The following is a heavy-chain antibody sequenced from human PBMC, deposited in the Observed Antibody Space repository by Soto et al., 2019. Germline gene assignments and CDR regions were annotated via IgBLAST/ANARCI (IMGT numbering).Heavy chain of an antibody. CDR1: GFSFSSYG. J-gene: IGHJ4*02. D-gene: IGHD2-2*01. V-gene: IGHV3-30*03. CDR2: ISYDGSNK. CDR3: AAGQYLVDY. Sequence: QVQLVESGGGVVQPGRSLRLSCAASGFSFSSYGMQWVRQAPGKGLEWVAVISYDGSNKYYADSVMDRFTISRVNSKKTLSLQTKRLGADDTAVYYCAAGQYLVDYCGQGTLATVSS.